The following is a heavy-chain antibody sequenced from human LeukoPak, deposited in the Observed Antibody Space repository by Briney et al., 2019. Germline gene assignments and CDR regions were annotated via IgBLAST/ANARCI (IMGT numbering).Heavy chain of an antibody. V-gene: IGHV3-23*01. J-gene: IGHJ4*02. CDR3: ARKIAGRLSYFDY. CDR1: GFTFSSYA. CDR2: ISGSGGST. Sequence: GGSLRLSCAASGFTFSSYAMSWVRQAPGKGLEWVSAISGSGGSTYYSDSVKGRFTISRDNSKNTLYLQMNSLSAEDTAVYYCARKIAGRLSYFDYWGQGTLVTVSS. D-gene: IGHD6-6*01.